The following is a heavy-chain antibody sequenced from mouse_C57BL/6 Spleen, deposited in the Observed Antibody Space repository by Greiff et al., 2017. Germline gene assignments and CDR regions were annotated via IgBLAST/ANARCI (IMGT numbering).Heavy chain of an antibody. D-gene: IGHD2-4*01. V-gene: IGHV5-4*01. Sequence: EVMLVESGGGLVKPGGSLKLSCAASGFTFSSYAMSWVRQTPEKRLEWVATISDGGSYTYYPDNVKGRFTISRDNAKNNLYLQMSHLKSEDTAMYYCAREDDYDGGFAYWGQGTLVTVSA. CDR1: GFTFSSYA. J-gene: IGHJ3*01. CDR3: AREDDYDGGFAY. CDR2: ISDGGSYT.